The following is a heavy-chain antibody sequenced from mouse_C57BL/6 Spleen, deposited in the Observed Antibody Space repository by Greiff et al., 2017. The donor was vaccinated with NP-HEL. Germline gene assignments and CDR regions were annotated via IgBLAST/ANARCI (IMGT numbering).Heavy chain of an antibody. CDR2: INYDGSST. J-gene: IGHJ2*01. D-gene: IGHD4-1*02. CDR3: SRVSNWDSNYFDY. V-gene: IGHV5-16*01. CDR1: GFTFSDYY. Sequence: EVQVVESEGGLVQPGSSMKLSCTASGFTFSDYYMAWVRQVPEKGLEWVANINYDGSSTNYLDSLKSRFIISRDNAKNILYLQMSSLKSEDTATYDCSRVSNWDSNYFDYWGKGTTLTVSS.